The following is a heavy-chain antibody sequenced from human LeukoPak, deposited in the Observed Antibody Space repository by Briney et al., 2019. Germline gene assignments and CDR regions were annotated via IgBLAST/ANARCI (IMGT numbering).Heavy chain of an antibody. CDR2: ITHKSGTT. D-gene: IGHD2-21*02. CDR1: GYSSTDYY. CDR3: VSRAGGNSDVTPFDY. V-gene: IGHV1-2*02. Sequence: ASVKVSCMAPGYSSTDYYIHWVRQAPGQGFEWMGWITHKSGTTKFAPKFQGRVTLTRDTSITTAYMELSNLASDDTAVYYCVSRAGGNSDVTPFDYWGQGTLVTVSS. J-gene: IGHJ4*02.